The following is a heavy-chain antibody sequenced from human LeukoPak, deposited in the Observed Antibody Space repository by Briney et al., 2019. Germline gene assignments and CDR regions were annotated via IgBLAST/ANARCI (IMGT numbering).Heavy chain of an antibody. Sequence: EGSLRLSCAASGFPFTTYAMSWVRQAPGKGLEWVSAISGSDGGTHYADSVKGRFTISRDNSKNTLYLQMNSLRAEDTAVYYCAKVEGSGSYYNYYYYGMDVWGQGTTVTVSS. CDR1: GFPFTTYA. V-gene: IGHV3-23*01. CDR3: AKVEGSGSYYNYYYYGMDV. J-gene: IGHJ6*02. CDR2: ISGSDGGT. D-gene: IGHD3-10*01.